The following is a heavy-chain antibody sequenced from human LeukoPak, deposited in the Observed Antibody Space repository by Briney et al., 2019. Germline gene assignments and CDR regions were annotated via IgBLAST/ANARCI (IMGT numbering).Heavy chain of an antibody. CDR1: GFTFDDSV. D-gene: IGHD1-26*01. Sequence: GGSLRLSCTASGFTFDDSVMSWFRQAPGKGLEWVGFIRSKAYGRTREYAASVKGRFTISRDGSKSIAYLQMNSLKTEDTGVYYCARKSGSYHTGPFDYWGQGTLVTVSS. CDR2: IRSKAYGRTR. V-gene: IGHV3-49*01. CDR3: ARKSGSYHTGPFDY. J-gene: IGHJ4*02.